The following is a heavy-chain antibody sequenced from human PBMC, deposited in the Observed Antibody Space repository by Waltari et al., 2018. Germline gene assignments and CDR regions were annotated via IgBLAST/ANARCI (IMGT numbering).Heavy chain of an antibody. CDR1: GFSLSTSGVG. V-gene: IGHV2-5*01. Sequence: QITLKESGPTLVKPTQTLTLTCTFSGFSLSTSGVGVGWIRQPPGKALEWLALIYWNDDKRYSPSLKGRLTITKDTSKNQVVLTMTNMDPVDTATYYCAHSEQPPVGFDPWGQGTLVTVSS. J-gene: IGHJ5*02. D-gene: IGHD6-13*01. CDR3: AHSEQPPVGFDP. CDR2: IYWNDDK.